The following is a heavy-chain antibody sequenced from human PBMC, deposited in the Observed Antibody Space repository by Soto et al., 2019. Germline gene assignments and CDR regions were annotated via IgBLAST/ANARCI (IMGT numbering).Heavy chain of an antibody. CDR1: GFSFSSYA. CDR2: ISRSGDYT. Sequence: EVQLLESGGDLVQPGGSLRLSCAASGFSFSSYAMTWVRQAPGKGLQWVSGISRSGDYTYYAKSVEGRFTISRDDSKNTLYLEVKSLRAEDTAVYYCAKVVRPSTTTTQPVEYWGQGTLVTVSS. D-gene: IGHD4-17*01. CDR3: AKVVRPSTTTTQPVEY. V-gene: IGHV3-23*01. J-gene: IGHJ4*02.